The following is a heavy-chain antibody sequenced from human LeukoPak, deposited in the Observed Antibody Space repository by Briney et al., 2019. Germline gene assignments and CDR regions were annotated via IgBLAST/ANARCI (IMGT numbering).Heavy chain of an antibody. D-gene: IGHD3-10*01. V-gene: IGHV1-8*03. CDR1: GYTFSSYD. Sequence: ASVKVSCKASGYTFSSYDINWVRQATGQGLEWMGWMNPNSGNTGYAQKFQGRVTITRNTSISTAYMELSSLRSEDTAVYYCARGGYFGSGLFWDIMRYYFDSWGQGTLVTVSS. CDR2: MNPNSGNT. J-gene: IGHJ4*02. CDR3: ARGGYFGSGLFWDIMRYYFDS.